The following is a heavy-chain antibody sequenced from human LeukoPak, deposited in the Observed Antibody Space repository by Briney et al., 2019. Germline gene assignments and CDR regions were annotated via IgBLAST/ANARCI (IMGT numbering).Heavy chain of an antibody. CDR2: INSDGSST. CDR3: ARDRLTYCGGDCSFDN. D-gene: IGHD2-21*01. V-gene: IGHV3-74*01. Sequence: GGSLRLSCAASGFTFSSYWMHWVRQAPGKGLVWVSRINSDGSSTSYADSVKGRFTISRDNAKSTLYLQMNSLRAEDTAVYYCARDRLTYCGGDCSFDNWGQGTLVTVSS. J-gene: IGHJ4*02. CDR1: GFTFSSYW.